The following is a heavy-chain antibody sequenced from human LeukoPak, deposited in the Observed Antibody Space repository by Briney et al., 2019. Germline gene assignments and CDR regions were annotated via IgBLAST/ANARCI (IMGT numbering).Heavy chain of an antibody. J-gene: IGHJ4*02. CDR3: ASGGYSYGFDY. CDR2: IYQNGNT. CDR1: GGSISSGGYS. D-gene: IGHD5-18*01. Sequence: PSETLSLTCAVSGGSISSGGYSWSWIRQPPGKGLEWIGYIYQNGNTYYSPSLKSRVTISVDRSKNQLSLKLSSVTAADTAMYYCASGGYSYGFDYWGQGTLVTVSS. V-gene: IGHV4-30-2*01.